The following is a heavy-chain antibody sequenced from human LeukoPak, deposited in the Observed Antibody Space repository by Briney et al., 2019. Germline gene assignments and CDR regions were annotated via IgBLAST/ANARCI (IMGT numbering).Heavy chain of an antibody. CDR2: IKQDGSEK. CDR3: AWGVLRVYYYYGMDV. V-gene: IGHV3-7*04. J-gene: IGHJ6*02. Sequence: GGSLRLSCAASGFTFSSYWMSWVRQAPGKGLEWVANIKQDGSEKYYVDSVKGRFTISRDNAKNSLYLQMNSLRAEDTAVYYCAWGVLRVYYYYGMDVWGQGTTVTVSS. CDR1: GFTFSSYW.